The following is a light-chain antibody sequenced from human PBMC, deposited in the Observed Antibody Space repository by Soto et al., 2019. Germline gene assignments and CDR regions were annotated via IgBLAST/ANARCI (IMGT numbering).Light chain of an antibody. CDR3: SSYTTSSTLV. V-gene: IGLV2-14*01. CDR2: EVS. J-gene: IGLJ3*02. Sequence: QSVLTQPRSVSGSPGQSVTISCTGTSSDVGGYNYVSWYQQHPGKAPKLMIYEVSNRPSGVSTRFSGSKSGNTASLTISGLQAEDEADYYCSSYTTSSTLVFGGGTKLTVL. CDR1: SSDVGGYNY.